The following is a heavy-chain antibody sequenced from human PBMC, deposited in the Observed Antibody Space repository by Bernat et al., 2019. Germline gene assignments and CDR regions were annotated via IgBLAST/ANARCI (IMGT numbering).Heavy chain of an antibody. CDR1: GFTFSSYS. CDR2: ISGSGGST. CDR3: AKPGGPQTPPHY. D-gene: IGHD3-10*01. V-gene: IGHV3-23*01. Sequence: EVQLLESGGGLVQPGGSLRLSCAASGFTFSSYSISWVRQAPGKGLEWVSAISGSGGSTYYADSVKGRFTISRDNSKNTLYLQMNSLRAEDTAVYYWAKPGGPQTPPHYWGQGTLVTVSS. J-gene: IGHJ4*02.